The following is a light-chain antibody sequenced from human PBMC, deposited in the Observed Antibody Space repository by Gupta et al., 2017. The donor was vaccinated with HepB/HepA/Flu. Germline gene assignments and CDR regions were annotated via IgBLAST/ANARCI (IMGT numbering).Light chain of an antibody. Sequence: DIVLPQSPAPLSLSPGERATLSCGASQSVSSYLAWYQQKPGQAPRLLIYDASSRATGIPARFSGSGSGTDFTLTISSLEPEDFAVYYCQQRSNWPTTFGQGTKLEIK. CDR3: QQRSNWPTT. CDR2: DAS. CDR1: QSVSSY. J-gene: IGKJ2*01. V-gene: IGKV3-11*01.